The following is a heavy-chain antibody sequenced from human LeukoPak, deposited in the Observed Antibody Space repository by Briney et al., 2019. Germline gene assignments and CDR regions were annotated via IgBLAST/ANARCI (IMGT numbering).Heavy chain of an antibody. J-gene: IGHJ4*02. Sequence: GGSLRLSCAASGFIFRSYWMHWVRQAPGKGLVWVSRINSDGSSKSYADSVKGRFTISRDNAKNTLYLQMNSLRAEDTAVYYCARVRDGDYYDYWGQGTQVTVSS. D-gene: IGHD4-17*01. CDR3: ARVRDGDYYDY. V-gene: IGHV3-74*01. CDR1: GFIFRSYW. CDR2: INSDGSSK.